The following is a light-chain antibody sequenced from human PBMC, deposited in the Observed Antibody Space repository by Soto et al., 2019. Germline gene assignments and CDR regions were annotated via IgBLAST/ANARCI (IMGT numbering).Light chain of an antibody. J-gene: IGLJ1*01. CDR1: SSNIGTYY. Sequence: QSVLTQPPSASGTPGQRVTISCSGSSSNIGTYYVDWYQQLPGTAPKLLIHRNGQRPSGVPDRFSGSKSGTSASLAISGLRSDDEADYYCATWDDRLRAYVIGAGTKVTVL. CDR3: ATWDDRLRAYV. CDR2: RNG. V-gene: IGLV1-47*01.